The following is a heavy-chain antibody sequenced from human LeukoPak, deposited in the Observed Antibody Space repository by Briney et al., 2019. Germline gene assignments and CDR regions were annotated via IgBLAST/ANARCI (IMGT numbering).Heavy chain of an antibody. J-gene: IGHJ4*02. CDR1: GGTFSSYA. V-gene: IGHV1-69*01. Sequence: ASVKVSCKASGGTFSSYAISWVRQAPGQGLEWMGGIIPIFGTANYAQKFQGRVTITADESTSTAYMELSSLRSEDTAVYYCARGPGSGYYYGWVFDYWGQGTLVTVSS. CDR2: IIPIFGTA. D-gene: IGHD3-22*01. CDR3: ARGPGSGYYYGWVFDY.